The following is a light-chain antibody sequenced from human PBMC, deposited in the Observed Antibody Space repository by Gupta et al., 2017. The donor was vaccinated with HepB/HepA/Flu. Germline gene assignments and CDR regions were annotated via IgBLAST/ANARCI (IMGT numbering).Light chain of an antibody. V-gene: IGLV2-14*03. J-gene: IGLJ2*01. CDR2: DVY. CDR3: NSFTSSSTLV. CDR1: SSDVGLYDF. Sequence: PLTHPASASGSPGLSITLPCTVTSSDVGLYDFVHWYQQHPGRAPKLIIYDVYNRPSGVSDRFSGSKSGNTASLTISGLQAEDEADYYCNSFTSSSTLVFGGGTKVTVL.